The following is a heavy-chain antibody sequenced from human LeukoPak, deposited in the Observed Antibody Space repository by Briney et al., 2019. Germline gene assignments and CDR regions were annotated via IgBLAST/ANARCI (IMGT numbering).Heavy chain of an antibody. Sequence: GGSLRLSCAASAFTFSSYWMGWVSQAPGKGLEWVANIKQDGREKSPVDSVKGPFTTSRDTGTSYMYLQMNRIQTKDMALYSGARELPGTNYADYWGQGTLVTVSS. CDR2: IKQDGREK. V-gene: IGHV3-7*01. D-gene: IGHD3-10*01. J-gene: IGHJ4*02. CDR1: AFTFSSYW. CDR3: ARELPGTNYADY.